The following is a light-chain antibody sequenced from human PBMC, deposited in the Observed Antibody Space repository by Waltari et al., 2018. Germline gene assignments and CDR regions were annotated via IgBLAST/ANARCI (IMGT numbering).Light chain of an antibody. J-gene: IGKJ1*01. CDR1: QGLVHSDGDTY. Sequence: DVVMTQSPLSLPVTLGQPASISCRSSQGLVHSDGDTYLNWCQQRPGQSPRRLIYKIFNRDSGVPDRFSGSGSGTDFTLKISRVEAEDVGVYYCMQGTHWPWTFGQGTKVEIK. CDR3: MQGTHWPWT. CDR2: KIF. V-gene: IGKV2-30*02.